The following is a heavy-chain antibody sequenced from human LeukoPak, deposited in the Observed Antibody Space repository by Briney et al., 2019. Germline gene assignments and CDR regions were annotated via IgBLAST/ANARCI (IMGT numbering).Heavy chain of an antibody. CDR1: GYTFTGYY. D-gene: IGHD4-17*01. CDR2: INPNSGGT. V-gene: IGHV1-2*02. CDR3: ARTSMTTVREWFDP. Sequence: ASVKVSCKASGYTFTGYYMHWVRQAPGQGLEWMGWINPNSGGTNYAQKFQGRVTMTRDTSISTAYMELSRLRSDDTAVYHCARTSMTTVREWFDPWGQGTLVTVSS. J-gene: IGHJ5*02.